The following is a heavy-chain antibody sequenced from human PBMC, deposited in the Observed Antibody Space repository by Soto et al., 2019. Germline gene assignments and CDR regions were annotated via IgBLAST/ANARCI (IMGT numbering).Heavy chain of an antibody. Sequence: LRLSCAASGFTFSSYSMNWVRQAPGKGLEWVSSISSSSSYIYYADSVKGRFTISRDNAKNSLYLQMNSLRAEDTAVYYCARVLPNYYYYYMDVWGKGTTVTVSS. CDR2: ISSSSSYI. J-gene: IGHJ6*03. CDR3: ARVLPNYYYYYMDV. V-gene: IGHV3-21*01. CDR1: GFTFSSYS.